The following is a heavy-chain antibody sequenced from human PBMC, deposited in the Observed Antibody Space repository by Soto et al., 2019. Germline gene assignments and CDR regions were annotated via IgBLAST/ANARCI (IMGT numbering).Heavy chain of an antibody. D-gene: IGHD6-13*01. V-gene: IGHV4-38-2*02. CDR3: ARDGEVAAAGKGHWFDP. CDR1: GYSISSGYY. J-gene: IGHJ5*02. Sequence: SETLSLTCTVSGYSISSGYYWGWIRQPPGKGLEWIGSIYHSGSTYYNPSLKSRVTISVDTSKNQFSLKLSSVTAADTAVYYCARDGEVAAAGKGHWFDPWGQGTLVTVSS. CDR2: IYHSGST.